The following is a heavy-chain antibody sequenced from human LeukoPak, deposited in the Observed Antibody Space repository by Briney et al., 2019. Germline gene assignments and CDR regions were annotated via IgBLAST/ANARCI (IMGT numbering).Heavy chain of an antibody. V-gene: IGHV4-34*01. J-gene: IGHJ4*02. CDR3: ARSGGYNGNFDS. D-gene: IGHD5-24*01. CDR1: GGVFSDYY. CDR2: INHKGVS. Sequence: SATLSLTCAVYGGVFSDYYWTWIRQSPGKGLEWIGEINHKGVSNYNPSLEGRITISVDTSKNQFPLRLSSVTAADSAVYYCARSGGYNGNFDSWGQGTLVTVSS.